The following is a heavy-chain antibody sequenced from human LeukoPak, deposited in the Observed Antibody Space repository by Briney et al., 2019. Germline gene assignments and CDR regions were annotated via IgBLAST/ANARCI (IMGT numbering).Heavy chain of an antibody. CDR1: GYTLTELS. CDR2: FDPEDGET. CDR3: ATTAGDLGYYYYMDV. D-gene: IGHD2-21*02. J-gene: IGHJ6*03. V-gene: IGHV1-24*01. Sequence: ASVKVSCKVSGYTLTELSMHWVRQAPGKGLEWMGGFDPEDGETINAQKFQGRVTMTEDTSTDTAYMELSSLRSEDTAVYYCATTAGDLGYYYYMDVWGKGTTVTVSS.